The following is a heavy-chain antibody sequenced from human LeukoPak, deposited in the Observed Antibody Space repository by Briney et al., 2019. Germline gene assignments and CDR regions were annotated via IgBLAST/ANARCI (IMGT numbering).Heavy chain of an antibody. V-gene: IGHV3-33*01. CDR3: ARDHYGGYAYSDY. D-gene: IGHD5-12*01. CDR1: GFTFGSYG. Sequence: GWSLRLSCVASGFTFGSYGMHWVRQAPGKGLEWVAVIWYDGTNKYYADSVKGRFTISRDNSKNTLYLQMNSLRAEDTAVYYCARDHYGGYAYSDYWGQGALVIVSS. J-gene: IGHJ4*02. CDR2: IWYDGTNK.